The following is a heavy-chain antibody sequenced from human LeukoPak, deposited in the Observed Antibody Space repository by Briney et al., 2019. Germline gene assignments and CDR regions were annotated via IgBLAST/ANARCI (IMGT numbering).Heavy chain of an antibody. D-gene: IGHD3-22*01. J-gene: IGHJ4*02. CDR3: ARDPPALDSSGYYSNNYFDY. CDR2: INPNSGGT. V-gene: IGHV1-2*02. CDR1: GYTFTGYF. Sequence: GASVKVSCKASGYTFTGYFIHWVRQAPGQGLEWMGWINPNSGGTNYAQEFQGRVTMTRDTSTSTVYMELSSLRSEDTAVYYCARDPPALDSSGYYSNNYFDYWGQGTLVTVSS.